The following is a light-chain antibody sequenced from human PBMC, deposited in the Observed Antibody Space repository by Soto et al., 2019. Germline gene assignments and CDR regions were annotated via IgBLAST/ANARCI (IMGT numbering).Light chain of an antibody. J-gene: IGKJ5*01. CDR2: KVS. CDR1: QSLVYSDGDTY. CDR3: LQGTHWPPIT. V-gene: IGKV2-30*01. Sequence: DVVMTQSPLSLPVTLGQPASISCRSSQSLVYSDGDTYLNWFQQRPGQSPRRLIYKVSNRDSVVRDRFSASGSGTDFTLKISRVEAEDVGVYYCLQGTHWPPITFGQGTRLEIK.